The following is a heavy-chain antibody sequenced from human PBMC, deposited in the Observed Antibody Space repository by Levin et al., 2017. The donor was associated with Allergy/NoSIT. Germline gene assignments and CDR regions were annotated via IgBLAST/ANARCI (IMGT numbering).Heavy chain of an antibody. D-gene: IGHD3-10*01. Sequence: AASVKVSCKTSGYTFTDHYLHWIRQAPGQGLEWMGWLAPSIGVTNYAQTFRDRVTMTADTSISTAYMELSGLRSDDTAIYYCAREGHLYESWGQGTRITVSS. CDR1: GYTFTDHY. CDR2: LAPSIGVT. J-gene: IGHJ5*02. CDR3: AREGHLYES. V-gene: IGHV1-2*02.